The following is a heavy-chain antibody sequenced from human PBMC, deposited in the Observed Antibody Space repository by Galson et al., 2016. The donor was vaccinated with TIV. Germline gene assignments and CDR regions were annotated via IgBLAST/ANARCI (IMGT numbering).Heavy chain of an antibody. J-gene: IGHJ5*02. CDR3: ARSASAGSGWVDP. Sequence: QSGAEVKKPGESLRISCEVSGYTFTTYWISWVRQMPGKGLEWMGRIDPSDSYTNYSPSLQGHVTISADRSISTAYLQWRSLKASDSAIYYCARSASAGSGWVDPWGQGTLVTVSS. V-gene: IGHV5-10-1*01. CDR1: GYTFTTYW. CDR2: IDPSDSYT. D-gene: IGHD3-10*01.